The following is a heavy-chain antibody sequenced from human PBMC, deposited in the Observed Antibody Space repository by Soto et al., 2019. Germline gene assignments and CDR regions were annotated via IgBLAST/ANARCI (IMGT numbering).Heavy chain of an antibody. Sequence: SETLSLTCAVSGGSISSGGDSWSWIRQPPGKGLEWIGYIYHSGSTYYNPSLKSRVTISVDRSKNQFSLKLSSVTAADTAVYYCARSPYYYGSGSYPLFIDYWGQGTLVTVSS. J-gene: IGHJ4*02. CDR1: GGSISSGGDS. CDR3: ARSPYYYGSGSYPLFIDY. CDR2: IYHSGST. V-gene: IGHV4-30-2*01. D-gene: IGHD3-10*01.